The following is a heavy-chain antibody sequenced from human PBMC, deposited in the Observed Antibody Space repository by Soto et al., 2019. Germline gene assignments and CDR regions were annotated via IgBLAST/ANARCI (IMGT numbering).Heavy chain of an antibody. J-gene: IGHJ6*02. V-gene: IGHV1-2*02. D-gene: IGHD2-2*02. CDR1: GYTFTGYY. CDR2: INPNSGGT. Sequence: ASVKVSCKASGYTFTGYYMHWVRQAPGQGLEWMAWINPNSGGTNYAQKFQGRVTMTRDTSISTAYMELSRLRSDDTAVYYCARAGYCSSTSCYMGYYYYYGMDVWGQGTTVTVSS. CDR3: ARAGYCSSTSCYMGYYYYYGMDV.